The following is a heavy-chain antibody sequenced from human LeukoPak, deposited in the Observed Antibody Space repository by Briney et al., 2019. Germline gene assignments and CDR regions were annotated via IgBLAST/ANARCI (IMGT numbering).Heavy chain of an antibody. CDR1: GFTFSSYA. Sequence: GASLRLSCAASGFTFSSYAMSWVRQAPGKGLEWVSAISGSGGSTYYADSVKGRFTISRDNSKNTLYLQMNSLRAEDTAVYYCAKAGYDFWSGYEYWGREPWSPSPQ. CDR2: ISGSGGST. D-gene: IGHD3-3*01. V-gene: IGHV3-23*01. CDR3: AKAGYDFWSGYEY. J-gene: IGHJ4*02.